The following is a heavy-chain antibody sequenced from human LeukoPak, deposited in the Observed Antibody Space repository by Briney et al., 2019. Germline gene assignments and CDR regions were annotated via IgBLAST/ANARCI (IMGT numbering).Heavy chain of an antibody. CDR1: GFTFSSYW. D-gene: IGHD3-3*01. CDR3: VRAKVTYYDFWSGYTYYYYMDV. J-gene: IGHJ6*03. Sequence: GSLRLSCAASGFTFSSYWMSWVRQAPGRGLEWVANIKKDGSEKYYVDSVKGRFTISRDNAKNSLYLQMNSLRAEDTAVYYCVRAKVTYYDFWSGYTYYYYMDVWGKGTTVTVSS. CDR2: IKKDGSEK. V-gene: IGHV3-7*01.